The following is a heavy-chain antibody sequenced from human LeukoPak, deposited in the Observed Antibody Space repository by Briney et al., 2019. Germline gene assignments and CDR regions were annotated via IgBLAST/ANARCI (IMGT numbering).Heavy chain of an antibody. CDR1: GYTFTDYY. V-gene: IGHV1-2*02. Sequence: ASVKVSCKTSGYTFTDYYIHWVRQAPGQGLESMGWINPKIGGTNYAPRFQGRVSMTSDTSITTAYMQLRRVTSDDTAVYYCARDSSRRPQKYDIATSFSTENWGQGTLVAVSP. J-gene: IGHJ4*02. D-gene: IGHD3-9*01. CDR3: ARDSSRRPQKYDIATSFSTEN. CDR2: INPKIGGT.